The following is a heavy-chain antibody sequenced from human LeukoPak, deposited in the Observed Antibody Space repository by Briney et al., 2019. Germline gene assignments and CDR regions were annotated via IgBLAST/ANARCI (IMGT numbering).Heavy chain of an antibody. D-gene: IGHD3-10*01. CDR3: AKGLRVFTDY. J-gene: IGHJ4*02. V-gene: IGHV3-23*01. CDR1: GFTFSSYW. Sequence: GGSLRLSCAASGFTFSSYWMHWVRQAPGKGLEWVSAISGSGGSTYYADSVKGRFTISRDNSKNTLYLQMNSLRAEDTAVYYCAKGLRVFTDYWGQGTLVTVSS. CDR2: ISGSGGST.